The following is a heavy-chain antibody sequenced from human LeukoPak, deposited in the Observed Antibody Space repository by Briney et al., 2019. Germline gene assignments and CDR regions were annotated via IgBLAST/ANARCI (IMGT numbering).Heavy chain of an antibody. CDR2: IIPIFGTA. CDR3: ARQEGCSSTSCYGDFDY. V-gene: IGHV1-69*13. Sequence: GASVNVSFTASGGTFSSYAISWVRQAPGQGLEWMGGIIPIFGTANYAQKFQGRVTITADESTSTAYMELSSLRSEDTAVYYCARQEGCSSTSCYGDFDYWGQGTLVTVSS. D-gene: IGHD2-2*01. CDR1: GGTFSSYA. J-gene: IGHJ4*02.